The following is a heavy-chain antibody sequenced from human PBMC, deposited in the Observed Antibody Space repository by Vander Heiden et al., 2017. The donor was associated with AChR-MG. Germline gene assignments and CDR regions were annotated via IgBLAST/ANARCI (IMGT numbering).Heavy chain of an antibody. CDR3: AKRGTTVVTPIVY. V-gene: IGHV3-23*01. Sequence: EVHLLESGGGLVQPGGSLRLSCAASGFIFSSYAMTWVRQAPGKGLEWVSSISVHDGRTYSADAVKGRFTVSRDNSKSTLYLQMKRMRVEDTAVYYFAKRGTTVVTPIVYWGQGTLVTVSS. J-gene: IGHJ4*02. CDR1: GFIFSSYA. D-gene: IGHD4-17*01. CDR2: ISVHDGRT.